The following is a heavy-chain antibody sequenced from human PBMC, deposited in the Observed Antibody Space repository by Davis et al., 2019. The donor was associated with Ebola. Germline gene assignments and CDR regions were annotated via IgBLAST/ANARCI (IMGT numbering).Heavy chain of an antibody. J-gene: IGHJ5*02. CDR1: GGSIRSSNW. D-gene: IGHD2-2*02. CDR2: IYHSGIT. V-gene: IGHV4-4*02. Sequence: MPSETLSLTCAVSGGSIRSSNWWSWVRQPPGQGLEWIGEIYHSGITNYNPSLKSRVTMSLDKSKNQFSLKLKSVTAADTAVYYCARLTVVVEPAAIVWFGPWGQGTLVTVSS. CDR3: ARLTVVVEPAAIVWFGP.